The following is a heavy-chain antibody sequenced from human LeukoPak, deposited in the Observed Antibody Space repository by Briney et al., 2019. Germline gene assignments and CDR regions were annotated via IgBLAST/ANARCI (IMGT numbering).Heavy chain of an antibody. CDR1: GYTFTSYG. V-gene: IGHV1-18*01. Sequence: GASVKVSCKASGYTFTSYGIIWVRQAPGRGLEWMGWISVYNGNTNYAQMLQGRVSMTTDTSTSTAYIELRSLRFDDTAVYYCAREHCSGGSCYYYYYGMDLWGQGTTVTVSS. J-gene: IGHJ6*02. CDR3: AREHCSGGSCYYYYYGMDL. D-gene: IGHD2-15*01. CDR2: ISVYNGNT.